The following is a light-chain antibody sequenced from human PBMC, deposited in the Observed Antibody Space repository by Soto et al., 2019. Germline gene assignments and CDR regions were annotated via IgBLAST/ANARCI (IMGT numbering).Light chain of an antibody. J-gene: IGLJ1*01. CDR3: KSYAGSNTYV. CDR2: EVV. Sequence: QSVLNQPPSASGTPGQSVTISCTGTKNDIGVYDFVSWYQHHPGKAPRLIIYEVVQRPSGVPDRFSGPKSGNTASLTVSGLQAADEADYFCKSYAGSNTYVFGSGTKVTVL. CDR1: KNDIGVYDF. V-gene: IGLV2-8*01.